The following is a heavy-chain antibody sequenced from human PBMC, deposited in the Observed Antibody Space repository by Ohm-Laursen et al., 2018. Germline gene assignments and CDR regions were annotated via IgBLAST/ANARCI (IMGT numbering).Heavy chain of an antibody. J-gene: IGHJ5*02. CDR3: ARGLWWFDP. CDR2: IYHSGST. CDR1: GGSISNHY. V-gene: IGHV4-59*08. Sequence: TLSLTCTVSGGSISNHYWNWIRQPPGKGLEWIGTIYHSGSTYYNPSLKSRVTISVDTSKNQFSLKLSSVTAADTALYYCARGLWWFDPWGQGTLVTVSS.